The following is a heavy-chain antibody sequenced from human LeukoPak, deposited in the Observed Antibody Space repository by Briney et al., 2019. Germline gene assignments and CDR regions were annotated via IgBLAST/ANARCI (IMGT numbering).Heavy chain of an antibody. CDR1: GFTVSNNY. D-gene: IGHD3-16*01. J-gene: IGHJ4*02. CDR3: AGRRVLDASFDY. CDR2: IYSGDNT. Sequence: GSLRLSCAASGFTVSNNYMSWVRQAPGKGLEWVSVIYSGDNTYYVESVKGRFTISRDNSKNTLFLQMNRLRAEDTAVYYCAGRRVLDASFDYWGQGTLVTVSS. V-gene: IGHV3-66*02.